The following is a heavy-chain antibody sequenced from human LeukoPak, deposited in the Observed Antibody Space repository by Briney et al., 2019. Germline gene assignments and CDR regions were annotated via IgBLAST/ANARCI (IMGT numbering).Heavy chain of an antibody. CDR2: ISYDGSNK. V-gene: IGHV3-30-3*01. CDR1: GFTFSSYA. D-gene: IGHD2-2*02. CDR3: ASSVPATAIHVPSAGIDY. J-gene: IGHJ4*02. Sequence: GGSLRLSCAASGFTFSSYAMHWVRQAPGKGLEWVAVISYDGSNKYYADSVKGRFTISRDNSKNTLYLQMNSLRAEDTAVYYCASSVPATAIHVPSAGIDYWGQGTLVTVSS.